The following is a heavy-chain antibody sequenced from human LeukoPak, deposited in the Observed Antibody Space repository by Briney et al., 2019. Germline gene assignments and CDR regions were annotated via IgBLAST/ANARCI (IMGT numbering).Heavy chain of an antibody. CDR1: GFTFSSYA. Sequence: GGSLRLSCAASGFTFSSYAMHWVRQAPGKGLEWVAVISYDGSNKYYADSVKGRFTISRDNSKNTLYLQMNSLRAEDTAVYYCASYTDQNWFDPWGQGTLVTVSS. D-gene: IGHD3-16*01. J-gene: IGHJ5*02. CDR3: ASYTDQNWFDP. V-gene: IGHV3-30-3*01. CDR2: ISYDGSNK.